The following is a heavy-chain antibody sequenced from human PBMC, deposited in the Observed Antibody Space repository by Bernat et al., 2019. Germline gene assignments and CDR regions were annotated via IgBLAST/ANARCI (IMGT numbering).Heavy chain of an antibody. CDR1: GGSISSSSYY. CDR3: ARPVDY. Sequence: QLQLQESGPGLVKPSETLSLTCTVSGGSISSSSYYWGWIRQPPGKGLEWIGSIYYSGSINYNPSLKSRVTISVYSSKNQFSLKLGYVTAANTAVYYCARPVDYWGQGTLVTVSS. J-gene: IGHJ4*02. CDR2: IYYSGSI. V-gene: IGHV4-39*01.